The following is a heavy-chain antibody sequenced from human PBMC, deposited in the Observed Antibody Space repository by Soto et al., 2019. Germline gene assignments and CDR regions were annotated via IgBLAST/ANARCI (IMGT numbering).Heavy chain of an antibody. CDR1: GFTFEDFA. V-gene: IGHV3-9*01. CDR3: AKIGGNCLYDFDS. D-gene: IGHD2-21*02. CDR2: ISWNGGRI. J-gene: IGHJ4*02. Sequence: EVQLVESGGGLVQPGRSLRLSCAASGFTFEDFAMNWVRQAPGKGPEWVSRISWNGGRIDYADSVKGRFTISRDNAKKALYLQMNRLRPEAAALYYCAKIGGNCLYDFDSWGQGTLVTVSS.